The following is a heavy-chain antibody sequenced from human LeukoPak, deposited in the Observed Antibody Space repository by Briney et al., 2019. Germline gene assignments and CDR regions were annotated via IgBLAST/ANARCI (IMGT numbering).Heavy chain of an antibody. J-gene: IGHJ4*02. V-gene: IGHV4-39*07. D-gene: IGHD6-13*01. Sequence: SETLSLTCTVSGGSISSGNYYWGWIRQPPGKGLEWIGSIYYSGSTYYNPSLMSRVTISVDTSKNQFSLNLSSVTAADTAVYYCARDQVAAAGTKFDYWGQGTLVTVSS. CDR2: IYYSGST. CDR1: GGSISSGNYY. CDR3: ARDQVAAAGTKFDY.